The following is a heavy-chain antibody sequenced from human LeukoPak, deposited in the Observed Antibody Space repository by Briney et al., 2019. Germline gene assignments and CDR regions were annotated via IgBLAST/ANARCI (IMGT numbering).Heavy chain of an antibody. CDR1: GFTFSDYY. J-gene: IGHJ4*02. V-gene: IGHV3-11*01. D-gene: IGHD2-15*01. Sequence: PGGSLRLSCAASGFTFSDYYMSWIRQAPGKGLEGFSYISSSGSTIYYADSVKGRFTISRDNAKNSLYLQMNSLRAEDTAVYYCARLVVAATPDYFDYWGQGTLVTVSS. CDR2: ISSSGSTI. CDR3: ARLVVAATPDYFDY.